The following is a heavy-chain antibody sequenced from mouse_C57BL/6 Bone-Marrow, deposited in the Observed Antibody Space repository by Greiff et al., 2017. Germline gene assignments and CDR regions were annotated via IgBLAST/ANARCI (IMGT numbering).Heavy chain of an antibody. CDR1: GFTFSDYF. J-gene: IGHJ4*01. CDR3: ARHCGYAMDY. Sequence: VQLKESGGGLVQPGGSLKLSCAASGFTFSDYFMYWVRQTPEKRLEWVAYISNGGGSTYYPDTVKGRFTISRDNAKNTLYLQMSRLKSEDTAMYYCARHCGYAMDYWGQGTSVTVSS. V-gene: IGHV5-12*01. CDR2: ISNGGGST.